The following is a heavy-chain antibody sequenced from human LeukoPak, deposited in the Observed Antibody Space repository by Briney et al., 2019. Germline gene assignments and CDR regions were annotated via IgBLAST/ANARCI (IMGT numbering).Heavy chain of an antibody. J-gene: IGHJ6*02. V-gene: IGHV4-59*01. D-gene: IGHD2-2*02. CDR3: ARDGSRYCSRTSCYSGYYYYGVDV. Sequence: PSETLSLTCTVSGDSISSYYWNWIRQPPGKGLEWIGDIYHSGSTNYNPSLKSRVTMSVDTPKNQFSLKLSSVTAADTAVYYCARDGSRYCSRTSCYSGYYYYGVDVWGLGTTVTVSS. CDR2: IYHSGST. CDR1: GDSISSYY.